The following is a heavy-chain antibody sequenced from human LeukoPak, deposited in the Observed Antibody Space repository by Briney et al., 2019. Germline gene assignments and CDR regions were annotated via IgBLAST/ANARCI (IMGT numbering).Heavy chain of an antibody. V-gene: IGHV1-69*05. CDR3: ARGAVAGLTWFDP. D-gene: IGHD6-19*01. CDR2: IIPIFGTA. Sequence: SVKVSCKASGGTFSSYAISWVRQAPGQGLEWMGGIIPIFGTANHAQKFQGRVTITTDESTSTAYMELSSLRSEDTAVYYCARGAVAGLTWFDPWGQGTLVTVSS. J-gene: IGHJ5*02. CDR1: GGTFSSYA.